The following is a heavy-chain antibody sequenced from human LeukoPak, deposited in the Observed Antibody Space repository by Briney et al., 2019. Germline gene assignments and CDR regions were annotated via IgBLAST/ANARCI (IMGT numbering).Heavy chain of an antibody. CDR1: GFTFSSYS. J-gene: IGHJ4*02. Sequence: GGSLRLSCAASGFTFSSYSMNWIRQAPGKGLEWVSSISSSTSYIYYADSVKGRFTISKDNAKNSLYLQMNSLRTEDTAVYYCARAGGSTVSHSDYWGQGTLVTVSS. D-gene: IGHD4-17*01. CDR2: ISSSTSYI. V-gene: IGHV3-21*01. CDR3: ARAGGSTVSHSDY.